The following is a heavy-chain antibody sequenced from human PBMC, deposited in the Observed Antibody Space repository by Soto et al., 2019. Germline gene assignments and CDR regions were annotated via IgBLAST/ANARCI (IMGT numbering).Heavy chain of an antibody. CDR2: ISGSGGTT. CDR1: GFTFSSYA. D-gene: IGHD5-12*01. CDR3: AKDPVYSGYDLRGKDV. Sequence: PGGSLRLSCATSGFTFSSYAMSWVRQAPGKGLEWVSVISGSGGTTSYADSVKGRFAISRDNSKNTLSLQMNSLRAEDTAVYYCAKDPVYSGYDLRGKDVWGKGTTVTVSS. V-gene: IGHV3-23*01. J-gene: IGHJ6*04.